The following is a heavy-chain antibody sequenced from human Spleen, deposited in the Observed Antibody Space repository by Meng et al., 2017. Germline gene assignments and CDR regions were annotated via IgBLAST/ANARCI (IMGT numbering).Heavy chain of an antibody. CDR3: ARGYLPNYFDP. D-gene: IGHD3-9*01. J-gene: IGHJ5*02. V-gene: IGHV4-61*03. CDR2: MYYTGDT. CDR1: GGSVSSGTFY. Sequence: SETLSLTCTVSGGSVSSGTFYWSWIRQPPGKDLEWVGFMYYTGDTNYNPSLKSRVTMSLDTSKNHFSLRLTSVTAADTAVYYCARGYLPNYFDPWGQGTLVTVSS.